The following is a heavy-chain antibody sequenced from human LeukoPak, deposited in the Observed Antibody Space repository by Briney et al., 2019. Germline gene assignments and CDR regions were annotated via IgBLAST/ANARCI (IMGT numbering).Heavy chain of an antibody. CDR1: GLTFSILE. J-gene: IGHJ6*02. V-gene: IGHV3-48*03. CDR3: ARTYCSSTSCYLYYYYYGMDV. CDR2: FSIIGITI. Sequence: PGGPRKLSCAASGLTFSILEVNWAPQPPGKGRDGVSSFSIIGITIYYAASVKGRFTISRDNAKNSLYLQMNSLRAEDTAVYYCARTYCSSTSCYLYYYYYGMDVWGQGTTVTVSS. D-gene: IGHD2-2*01.